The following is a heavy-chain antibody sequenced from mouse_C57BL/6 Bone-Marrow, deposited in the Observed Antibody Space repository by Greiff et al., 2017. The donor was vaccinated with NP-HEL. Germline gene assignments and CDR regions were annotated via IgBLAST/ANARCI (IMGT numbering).Heavy chain of an antibody. D-gene: IGHD1-3*01. J-gene: IGHJ2*01. Sequence: EVQLQQSGPELVKPGASVKISCKASGYSFTGYYMNWVKQSPEKSLEWIGEINPSTGGTTYNQKFKAKATLTVDTSSRTAYMQLKSLTSEDSAVYYCARSIHRSLNWNDSAYWVQGTTLTVSS. CDR3: ARSIHRSLNWNDSAY. CDR1: GYSFTGYY. CDR2: INPSTGGT. V-gene: IGHV1-42*01.